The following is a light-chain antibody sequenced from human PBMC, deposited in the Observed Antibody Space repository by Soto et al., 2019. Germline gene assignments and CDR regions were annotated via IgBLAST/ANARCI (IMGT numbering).Light chain of an antibody. V-gene: IGKV3-20*01. CDR2: DAS. J-gene: IGKJ1*01. CDR1: QSVSGSY. CDR3: QHYGSSPSWT. Sequence: EIVLTQSPGSLSLSPGERATLSCRASQSVSGSYLAWYQQKPGQAPRLLIYDASSRLPGIPDRFSGSGSGKDFTLTISRLEPEDFAVYYCQHYGSSPSWTFGQGTKVEIK.